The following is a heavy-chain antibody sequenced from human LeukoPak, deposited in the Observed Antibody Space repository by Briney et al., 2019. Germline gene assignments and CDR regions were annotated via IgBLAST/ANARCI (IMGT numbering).Heavy chain of an antibody. J-gene: IGHJ4*02. D-gene: IGHD6-13*01. CDR2: ISGSGGST. CDR3: AKGGSIAAAGLYYFDY. CDR1: GFTFSSYA. Sequence: GGSLRLPCAASGFTFSSYAMSWVRQAPGKGLEWVSAISGSGGSTYYADSVKGRFTISRDNSKNTLYLQMNSLRAEDTAVYYCAKGGSIAAAGLYYFDYWGQGTLVTVSS. V-gene: IGHV3-23*01.